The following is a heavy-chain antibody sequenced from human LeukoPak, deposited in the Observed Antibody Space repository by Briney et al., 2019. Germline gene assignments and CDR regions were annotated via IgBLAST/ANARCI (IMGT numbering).Heavy chain of an antibody. J-gene: IGHJ4*02. D-gene: IGHD5-24*01. CDR1: GFTFSDYY. V-gene: IGHV3-11*01. CDR3: ARARRDGYIYFDY. Sequence: GGSLRLSCAASGFTFSDYYMSWIRQAPGKGLEWVSYISSSGSTIYYADSVKGRFTISRDNAKNSLYLQMNSLRAEDTAVYYCARARRDGYIYFDYWGQGALVTVSS. CDR2: ISSSGSTI.